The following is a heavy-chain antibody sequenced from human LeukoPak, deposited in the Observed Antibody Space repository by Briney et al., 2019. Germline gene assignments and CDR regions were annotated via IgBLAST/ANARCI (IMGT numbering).Heavy chain of an antibody. Sequence: GGSLRLSCAASGFTFSSYSMNWVRQAPGKGLEWISYISSSSTIIYYADSVKGRFTISRDNAKNSLYLQMSSLRAEDTAVYFCARFYYNFWSGYYKEYYFDYWGQGTLVTVSS. D-gene: IGHD3-3*01. CDR2: ISSSSTII. CDR1: GFTFSSYS. CDR3: ARFYYNFWSGYYKEYYFDY. V-gene: IGHV3-48*01. J-gene: IGHJ4*02.